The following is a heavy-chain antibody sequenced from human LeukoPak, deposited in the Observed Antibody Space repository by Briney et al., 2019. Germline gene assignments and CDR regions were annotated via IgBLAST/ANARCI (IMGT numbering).Heavy chain of an antibody. CDR2: IYYSGST. D-gene: IGHD3-9*01. Sequence: SETLSLTCTVSGGSISSYYWSWIRQPPGKGLEWIGYIYYSGSTNYNPSLKSRVTISVDTSKNQSSLKLSSVTAADTAVYYCARGGYDILTGYYPGAFDIWGQGTMVTVSS. CDR1: GGSISSYY. CDR3: ARGGYDILTGYYPGAFDI. V-gene: IGHV4-59*01. J-gene: IGHJ3*02.